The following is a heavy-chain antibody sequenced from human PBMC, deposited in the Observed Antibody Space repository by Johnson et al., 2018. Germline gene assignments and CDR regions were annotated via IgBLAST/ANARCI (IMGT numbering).Heavy chain of an antibody. CDR3: VRCPWQQAAGAEYFQD. CDR1: GFTFSSYW. CDR2: IHQNGFEK. Sequence: VQLVQSGGGLVQPGGSLRLSCAASGFTFSSYWMTWVRQAPGKGLEWVANIHQNGFEKYYADSVRGRFTISRDNSKNTLYLQMNGRRAEDTALYYCVRCPWQQAAGAEYFQDWGQGTLVTVSS. V-gene: IGHV3-7*03. D-gene: IGHD6-13*01. J-gene: IGHJ1*01.